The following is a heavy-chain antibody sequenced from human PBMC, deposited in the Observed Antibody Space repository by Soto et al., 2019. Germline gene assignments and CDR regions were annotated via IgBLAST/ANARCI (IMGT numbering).Heavy chain of an antibody. D-gene: IGHD2-15*01. CDR2: IIPNFGTA. V-gene: IGHV1-69*01. J-gene: IGHJ3*02. CDR1: GGTFSSYA. Sequence: QVQLVQSGAEVKKPGSSVKVSCKASGGTFSSYAISWVRQAPGQGLEWMGGIIPNFGTANYAQKFQGRVTITADESPSTAYMELSSLRSEDTAVYYCARDLTIVVAATRRGAFDIWGKGTMVTVAS. CDR3: ARDLTIVVAATRRGAFDI.